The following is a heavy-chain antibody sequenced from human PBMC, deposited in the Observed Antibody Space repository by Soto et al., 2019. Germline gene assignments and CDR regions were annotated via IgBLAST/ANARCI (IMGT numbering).Heavy chain of an antibody. CDR1: GGTFSSYA. D-gene: IGHD2-21*02. CDR3: ARDPVNCGGDCYTFDL. V-gene: IGHV1-69*12. CDR2: IIPIFGTA. J-gene: IGHJ2*01. Sequence: QVPLVQSGAEVKKPGSSVKVSCKASGGTFSSYAISWVRQAPGQGLEWMGGIIPIFGTANYAQKFQGRVTITADESTSTAYMELSSLRSEDTAVYYCARDPVNCGGDCYTFDLWGRGTLVTVSS.